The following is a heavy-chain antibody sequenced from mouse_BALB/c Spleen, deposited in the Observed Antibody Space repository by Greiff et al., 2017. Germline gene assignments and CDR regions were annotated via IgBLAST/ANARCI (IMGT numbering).Heavy chain of an antibody. CDR2: IRNKANGYTT. Sequence: EVKLVESGGGLVQPGGSLRLSCATSGFTFTDYYMSWVRQPPGKALEWLGFIRNKANGYTTEYSASVKGRFTISRDNSQSILYLQMNTLRAEDSATYYCARTTRLYAMDYWGQGTSVTVSS. D-gene: IGHD1-1*01. V-gene: IGHV7-3*02. J-gene: IGHJ4*01. CDR3: ARTTRLYAMDY. CDR1: GFTFTDYY.